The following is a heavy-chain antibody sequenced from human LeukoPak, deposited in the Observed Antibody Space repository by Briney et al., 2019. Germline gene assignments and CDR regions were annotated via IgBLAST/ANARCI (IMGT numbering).Heavy chain of an antibody. V-gene: IGHV1-24*01. Sequence: ASVKVSCKVSGYTLTELSMHWVRQAPGKGLEWMGGFDPEDGETIYAQKFQGRVTMTEDTSTDTAYMELSSLRSEDTAVYYCARIGRRPNLYDFWSGHSAYYFDYWGQGTLVTVSS. D-gene: IGHD3-3*01. J-gene: IGHJ4*02. CDR2: FDPEDGET. CDR1: GYTLTELS. CDR3: ARIGRRPNLYDFWSGHSAYYFDY.